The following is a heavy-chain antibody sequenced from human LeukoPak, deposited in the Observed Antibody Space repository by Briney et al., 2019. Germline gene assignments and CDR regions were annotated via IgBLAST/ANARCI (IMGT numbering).Heavy chain of an antibody. Sequence: ASVKVSCKASGYTFTSYGINWVRQAPGQGLEWMGWISGNNGNTNYAQKFQGRVTLTTDTSTSTAYMELRSLRSDDTAVYYCAGGGRGGARGDYWGQGTQVTVSS. V-gene: IGHV1-18*01. CDR3: AGGGRGGARGDY. CDR1: GYTFTSYG. J-gene: IGHJ4*02. CDR2: ISGNNGNT. D-gene: IGHD1-26*01.